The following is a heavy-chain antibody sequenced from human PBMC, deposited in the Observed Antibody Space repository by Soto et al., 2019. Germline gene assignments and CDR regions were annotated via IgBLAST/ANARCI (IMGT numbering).Heavy chain of an antibody. CDR3: TSTNPEYAGHFDL. J-gene: IGHJ2*01. Sequence: EVQVVESGGGLVQPGGSLRLSCAASGFTFSGRAMDWVRQAPGKGLEWVGRSRMRSNGDTTSYVASVRGRFSISRDHSDKSLYLQMNSLKTEDTAIYYCTSTNPEYAGHFDLWGRGTLVTVSS. CDR2: SRMRSNGDTT. D-gene: IGHD2-8*01. CDR1: GFTFSGRA. V-gene: IGHV3-72*01.